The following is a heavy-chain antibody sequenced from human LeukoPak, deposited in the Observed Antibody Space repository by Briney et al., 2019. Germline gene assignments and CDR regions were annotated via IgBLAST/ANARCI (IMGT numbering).Heavy chain of an antibody. CDR3: ATKQWQVRTPPSGY. CDR1: GFTFSSYG. CDR2: ISYDGSNK. J-gene: IGHJ4*02. D-gene: IGHD6-19*01. V-gene: IGHV3-30*03. Sequence: GGSLRLSCAASGFTFSSYGMHWVRQAPGKGLEWVAVISYDGSNKYYADSVKGRFTISRDNSKNTLYPQMNSLRAEDTAVYYCATKQWQVRTPPSGYWGQGTLVTVSS.